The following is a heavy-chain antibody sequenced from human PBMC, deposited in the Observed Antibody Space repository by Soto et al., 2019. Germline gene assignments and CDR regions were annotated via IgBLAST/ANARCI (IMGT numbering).Heavy chain of an antibody. Sequence: ASVKVSCKASGGTFSSYAISWVRQAPGQGLEWMGGIIPIFGTANYAQKFQGRVTITADESTSTAYMELSSLRSEDTAVYYCARESITIFGVVRSHYYFDYWGQGTLVTVSS. J-gene: IGHJ4*02. V-gene: IGHV1-69*13. D-gene: IGHD3-3*01. CDR3: ARESITIFGVVRSHYYFDY. CDR1: GGTFSSYA. CDR2: IIPIFGTA.